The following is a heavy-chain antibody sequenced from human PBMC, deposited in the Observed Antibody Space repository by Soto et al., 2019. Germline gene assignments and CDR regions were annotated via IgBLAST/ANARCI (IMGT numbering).Heavy chain of an antibody. D-gene: IGHD3-9*01. CDR2: IIPIFGTA. Sequence: SVKVSCKASGGTFSSYAISWVRQAPGQGLEWMGGIIPIFGTANYAQKFQGRVTITADESTSTAYMELSSLRSEDTAVYYCARDQRYYDILTDPQLKDYYYYGMDVWGQGTTVTVSS. V-gene: IGHV1-69*13. CDR3: ARDQRYYDILTDPQLKDYYYYGMDV. CDR1: GGTFSSYA. J-gene: IGHJ6*02.